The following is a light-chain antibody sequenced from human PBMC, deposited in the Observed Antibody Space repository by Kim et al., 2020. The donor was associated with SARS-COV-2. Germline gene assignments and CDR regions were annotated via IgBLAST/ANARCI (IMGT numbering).Light chain of an antibody. Sequence: NFMLTQPHSVSESPGKTVTISCTRSSGSIDDNYEQWYQQRPGGVPTAVIYEDDQRPSGVSDRFSGSIDNSSNSASLTISGLRTEDEADYYCQSYNRDNVLFGGGTQLTVL. CDR2: EDD. CDR3: QSYNRDNVL. J-gene: IGLJ2*01. CDR1: SGSIDDNY. V-gene: IGLV6-57*04.